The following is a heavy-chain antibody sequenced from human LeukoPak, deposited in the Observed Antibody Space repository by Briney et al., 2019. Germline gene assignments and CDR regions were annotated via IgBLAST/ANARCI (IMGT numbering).Heavy chain of an antibody. CDR3: ARGPVRGDNFDY. J-gene: IGHJ4*02. Sequence: SETLSLTCTVSGGSINSSSYYWGWIRQPPGKGLEWIGSIYYSGSTYYNPSLKSRVTISVDTSKNQFSLKLSSVTAADTAVYYCARGPVRGDNFDYWGQGTLVTVSS. V-gene: IGHV4-39*07. CDR2: IYYSGST. CDR1: GGSINSSSYY. D-gene: IGHD3-10*01.